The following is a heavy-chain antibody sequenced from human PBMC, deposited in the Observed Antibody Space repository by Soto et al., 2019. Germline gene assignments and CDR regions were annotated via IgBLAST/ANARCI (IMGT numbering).Heavy chain of an antibody. CDR2: IYYSGST. V-gene: IGHV4-39*01. CDR1: GGSISSSSYY. D-gene: IGHD6-19*01. Sequence: QLQLQESGPGLVKPSETLSLTCTVSGGSISSSSYYWGWIRQPPGKGLEWIGSIYYSGSTYYNPSLKSRVTISVDTSKNQFSLKLSSVTAAATAVYYCARHLFSSGWYLIWGQGTMVTVSS. J-gene: IGHJ3*02. CDR3: ARHLFSSGWYLI.